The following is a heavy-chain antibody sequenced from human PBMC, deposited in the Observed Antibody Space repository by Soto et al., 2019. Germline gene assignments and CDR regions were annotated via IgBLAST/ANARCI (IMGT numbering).Heavy chain of an antibody. V-gene: IGHV4-31*03. CDR2: IYYSGST. CDR3: ARVPFGSYGVTYFDY. Sequence: SETLSLTCTVSGGSISSGGYYWSWIRQHPGKGLEWIGYIYYSGSTYYNPSLKSRVTISVDTSKNQFSLKLSSVTAADTAVYYCARVPFGSYGVTYFDYWGQGTLVTVSS. D-gene: IGHD1-26*01. CDR1: GGSISSGGYY. J-gene: IGHJ4*02.